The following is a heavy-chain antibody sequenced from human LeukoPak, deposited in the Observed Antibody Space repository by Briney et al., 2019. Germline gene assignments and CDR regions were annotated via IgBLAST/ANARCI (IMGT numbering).Heavy chain of an antibody. D-gene: IGHD3-10*01. CDR1: GYPLVEFS. CDR2: SNSEDDET. Sequence: ASVKVSCKVSGYPLVEFSIHWVRQAPGKGLEWMGGSNSEDDETIYAQKFQGRVSMTEDTSTDTAYMELSSLRSEDTAVYYCARGCITMVRGVMWFDPWGQGTLVTVSS. V-gene: IGHV1-24*01. CDR3: ARGCITMVRGVMWFDP. J-gene: IGHJ5*02.